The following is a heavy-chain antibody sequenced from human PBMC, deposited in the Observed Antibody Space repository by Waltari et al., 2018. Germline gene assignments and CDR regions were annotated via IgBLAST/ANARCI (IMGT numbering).Heavy chain of an antibody. Sequence: EVQLVESGGGLVQPGGSLRLSCAASGFTFGSYWMHWVRQAPGKGLVGASRVTIDGRSTTYADSVKGRFTISRDNARNTLYLQMNSLRAEDTAVYYCARDGHGTVDFDLWGQGTVVTVSS. CDR2: VTIDGRST. J-gene: IGHJ4*02. CDR1: GFTFGSYW. CDR3: ARDGHGTVDFDL. V-gene: IGHV3-74*01.